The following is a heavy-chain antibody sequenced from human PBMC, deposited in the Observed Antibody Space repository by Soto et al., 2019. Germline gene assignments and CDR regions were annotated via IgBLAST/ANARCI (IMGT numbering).Heavy chain of an antibody. D-gene: IGHD6-19*01. CDR2: INAGNGNT. CDR3: ARERVAGTEMDYYYYGMDV. CDR1: GYTFTSYA. V-gene: IGHV1-3*01. J-gene: IGHJ6*02. Sequence: AASVKVSCKASGYTFTSYAMHWVRQAPGQRLEWMGWINAGNGNTKYSQKFQGRVTITRDTSASTAYMELSSLRSEDTAVYYCARERVAGTEMDYYYYGMDVWGQGTTVTVSS.